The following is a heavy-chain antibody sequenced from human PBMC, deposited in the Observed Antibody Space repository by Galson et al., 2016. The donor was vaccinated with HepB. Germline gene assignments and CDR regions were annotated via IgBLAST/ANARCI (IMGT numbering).Heavy chain of an antibody. Sequence: SLRLSCAAPGFTFSRFWMHWVRQAPGKGLVWVSRINSDGTTITYADSVKGRFTISRDNAKNTLYLQMNSLRAEDTAFYYCATVSGPLDYWGQGTLVTVSS. D-gene: IGHD3-16*01. J-gene: IGHJ4*02. V-gene: IGHV3-74*03. CDR1: GFTFSRFW. CDR2: INSDGTTI. CDR3: ATVSGPLDY.